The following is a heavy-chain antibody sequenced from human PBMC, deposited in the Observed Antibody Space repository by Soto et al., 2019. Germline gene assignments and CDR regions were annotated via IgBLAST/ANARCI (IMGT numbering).Heavy chain of an antibody. V-gene: IGHV3-23*01. D-gene: IGHD3-3*01. CDR1: GFTFSSYA. CDR2: ISGSGGST. Sequence: PGGSLRLSCAASGFTFSSYAMSWVRQAPGKGLEWVSAISGSGGSTYYADSVKGRFTISRDNSKNTLYLQMNSLRAEDTAVYYFAKGTEDDYDFWSGPSYGMDVWGQGTTVTVSS. CDR3: AKGTEDDYDFWSGPSYGMDV. J-gene: IGHJ6*02.